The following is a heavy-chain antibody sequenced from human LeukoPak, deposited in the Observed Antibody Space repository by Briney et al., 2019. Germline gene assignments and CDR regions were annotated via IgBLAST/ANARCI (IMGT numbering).Heavy chain of an antibody. J-gene: IGHJ3*02. V-gene: IGHV4-34*01. CDR1: GGSFSGYY. D-gene: IGHD3-22*01. CDR3: ARGGSSAYYYLSAFDI. CDR2: INHSGST. Sequence: SETLSLTCAVYGGSFSGYYWSWIRQPPGKGLEWIGEINHSGSTNYNPSLKSRVTISVDTSKNQFSLKLSSVTAADTAVYYCARGGSSAYYYLSAFDIWGQGTMVTVSS.